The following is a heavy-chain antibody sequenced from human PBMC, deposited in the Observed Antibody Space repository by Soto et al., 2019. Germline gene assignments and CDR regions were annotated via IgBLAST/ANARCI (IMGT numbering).Heavy chain of an antibody. CDR1: GYTFTGYA. V-gene: IGHV1-3*01. CDR2: INAGNGNT. D-gene: IGHD6-19*01. J-gene: IGHJ4*02. CDR3: ARAVAVPADFDF. Sequence: ASVEVSCKASGYTFTGYARHWVRQAPGQRLEWMGWINAGNGNTKYSQKFQGRVTITRDTSASTAYMELSSLRSEDSAVYYCARAVAVPADFDFWGQGTLVTVSS.